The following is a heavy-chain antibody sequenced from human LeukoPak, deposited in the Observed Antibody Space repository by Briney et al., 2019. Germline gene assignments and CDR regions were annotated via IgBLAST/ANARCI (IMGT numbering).Heavy chain of an antibody. J-gene: IGHJ6*02. V-gene: IGHV3-23*01. CDR1: GFTFSSYA. D-gene: IGHD2-15*01. CDR3: AKDRLGGPYYYYYYGMDV. CDR2: ISGSGGGGST. Sequence: GGSLRLSCAASGFTFSSYAMSWVRQAPGKGLEWVSTISGSGGGGSTYYADSVKGRFTISRDNSKNTLYLQMNSLRAEDTAVYYCAKDRLGGPYYYYYYGMDVWGQGTTVTVSS.